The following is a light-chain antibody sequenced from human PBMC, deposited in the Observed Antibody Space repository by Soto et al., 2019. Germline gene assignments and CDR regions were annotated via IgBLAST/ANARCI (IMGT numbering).Light chain of an antibody. Sequence: MTQSPSSLSVSPGERASLGCRASQSVSSNLAWYQQKPGQAPRLLIYGASTRATGIPARFSGSGSGTEFSLTVSSLQSEDFAVYYCQQYNNWPITFGQGTRLEIK. J-gene: IGKJ5*01. V-gene: IGKV3-15*01. CDR1: QSVSSN. CDR2: GAS. CDR3: QQYNNWPIT.